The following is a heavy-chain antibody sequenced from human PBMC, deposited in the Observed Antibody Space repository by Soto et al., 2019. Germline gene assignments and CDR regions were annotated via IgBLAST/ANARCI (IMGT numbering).Heavy chain of an antibody. CDR3: ARETELTMDTAMVAFDY. CDR2: ILYSTDT. V-gene: IGHV4-30-4*01. J-gene: IGHJ4*02. D-gene: IGHD5-18*01. CDR1: GGSIASGAYF. Sequence: SETLSLTCNVSGGSIASGAYFWSWIRQPPGKGLEWIGYILYSTDTFYNPSLKRRVHISVDTSTNQFFLKLNSVTAADTAVYYCARETELTMDTAMVAFDYWGQGTLVTVSS.